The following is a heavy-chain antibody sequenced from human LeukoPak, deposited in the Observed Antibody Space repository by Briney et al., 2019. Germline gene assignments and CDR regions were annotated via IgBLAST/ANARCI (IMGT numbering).Heavy chain of an antibody. J-gene: IGHJ4*02. CDR1: GVSISSYY. D-gene: IGHD1-14*01. CDR3: ARDQRGSTGTFDY. V-gene: IGHV4-59*01. CDR2: IYYSGST. Sequence: SETLSLTCTVSGVSISSYYWSWIRQPPGKGLEGIGYIYYSGSTNYNPSLKSRVTISVDTSKNQFSLKLSSVTAADTAVYYCARDQRGSTGTFDYWGQGTLVTVSS.